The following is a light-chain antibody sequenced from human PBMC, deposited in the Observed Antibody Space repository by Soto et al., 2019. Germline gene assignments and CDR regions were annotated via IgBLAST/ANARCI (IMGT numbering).Light chain of an antibody. Sequence: EIVLTQFPATLSLSPGERATLSCRASQSVSTYVAWYQQRPGQAPRLLFYDASRRATGIPDKFSASGSGTDFSLTISNLEPEDFAVYYCHQYSSSPWTFGQGTKVDIK. V-gene: IGKV3-11*01. CDR1: QSVSTY. J-gene: IGKJ1*01. CDR2: DAS. CDR3: HQYSSSPWT.